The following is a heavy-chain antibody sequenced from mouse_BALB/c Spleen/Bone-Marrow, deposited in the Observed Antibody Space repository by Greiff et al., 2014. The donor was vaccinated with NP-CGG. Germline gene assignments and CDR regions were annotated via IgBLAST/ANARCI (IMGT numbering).Heavy chain of an antibody. CDR3: TIRYYAMDY. CDR1: GYTFTRYT. J-gene: IGHJ4*01. Sequence: VQLQQPGAELARPGASVKMSCQASGYTFTRYTMHWEKKRPGQGLEWIGYIIPNSGYSNYNQKFKDKATLTADKSSSTAYMQLSSLTSEDSAVYYRTIRYYAMDYWGQGTSVTVSS. CDR2: IIPNSGYS. D-gene: IGHD1-1*01. V-gene: IGHV1-4*01.